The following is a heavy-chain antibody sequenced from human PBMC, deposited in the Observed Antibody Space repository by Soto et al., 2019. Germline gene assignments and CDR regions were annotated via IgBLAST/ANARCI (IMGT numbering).Heavy chain of an antibody. D-gene: IGHD1-26*01. J-gene: IGHJ4*02. Sequence: EVQLVESGGGVLRPGGSLRLSCAASGYTVDDYGMSVARQAPGKGLEWVSGVNWNGGSTGYADSVKGRFTISRDNAKNSLYLKMNSLRAEDTAFYYCVRGASLNFDYWGQGTLVTVSS. CDR1: GYTVDDYG. CDR2: VNWNGGST. V-gene: IGHV3-20*04. CDR3: VRGASLNFDY.